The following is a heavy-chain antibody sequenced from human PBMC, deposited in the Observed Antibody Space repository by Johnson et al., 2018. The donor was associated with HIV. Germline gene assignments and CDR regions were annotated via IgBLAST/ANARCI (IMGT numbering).Heavy chain of an antibody. J-gene: IGHJ3*02. V-gene: IGHV3-30*04. Sequence: VQLVESGGGVVQPGRSLRLSCAASGFTFSDYAMHWVRQAPGKGLEWVAVISYDGSNKYYADSVKGRFTISRDNSKSTLYLQMNSLRPEDTAVYYCVKGDEVVAATSGFDIWGQGIMVIVSS. CDR1: GFTFSDYA. D-gene: IGHD2-15*01. CDR2: ISYDGSNK. CDR3: VKGDEVVAATSGFDI.